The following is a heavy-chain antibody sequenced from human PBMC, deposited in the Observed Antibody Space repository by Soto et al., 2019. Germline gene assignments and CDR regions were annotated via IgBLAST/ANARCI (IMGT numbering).Heavy chain of an antibody. CDR2: IVLLPGTT. D-gene: IGHD6-19*01. V-gene: IGHV1-69*01. Sequence: QVQLVQSGAAVRKPGSSVKVSCKASGGTFTKYAITWVRQAPRQGLEWMGGIVLLPGTTNYGQKFLGSVTISANESTSTAYLELSSLRSEDTAVYYCASGVGGLGGSSGWPDYAFDVWGQGTMVIVSS. CDR1: GGTFTKYA. J-gene: IGHJ3*01. CDR3: ASGVGGLGGSSGWPDYAFDV.